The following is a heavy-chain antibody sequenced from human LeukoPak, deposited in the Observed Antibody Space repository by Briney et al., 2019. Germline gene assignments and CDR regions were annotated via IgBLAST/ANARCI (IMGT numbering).Heavy chain of an antibody. V-gene: IGHV3-23*01. J-gene: IGHJ4*02. CDR1: GFTFSSYV. D-gene: IGHD3-10*01. CDR3: AKKEAMIRGVPYYYDF. Sequence: GGSLRLSCSASGFTFSSYVMTWVRQAPGQGLEWVSAISGSGDDTYYADSVKDRFTISRDNSKNTLYLQMNSLRAEDTAVYYCAKKEAMIRGVPYYYDFWGQGTLVTVSS. CDR2: ISGSGDDT.